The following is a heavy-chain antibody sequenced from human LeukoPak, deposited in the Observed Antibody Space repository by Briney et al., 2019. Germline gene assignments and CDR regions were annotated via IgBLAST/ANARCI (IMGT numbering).Heavy chain of an antibody. J-gene: IGHJ4*02. V-gene: IGHV1-18*01. Sequence: ASVKVSCKASGYTFTNNGVTWVRQAPGQGLEWMGWISPYNGHTNYAQKLQGRVTLTTDKSKSTAYMQLRSLRSDDTAVYYCARLGDSSGWSNYWGQGTLVTVSS. CDR2: ISPYNGHT. CDR3: ARLGDSSGWSNY. CDR1: GYTFTNNG. D-gene: IGHD6-19*01.